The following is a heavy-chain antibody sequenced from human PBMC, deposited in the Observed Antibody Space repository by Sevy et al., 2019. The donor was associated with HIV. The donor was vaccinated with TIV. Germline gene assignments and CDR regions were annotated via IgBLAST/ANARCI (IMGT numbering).Heavy chain of an antibody. J-gene: IGHJ4*02. V-gene: IGHV3-15*01. CDR2: IKSKTDSGTR. D-gene: IGHD1-1*01. CDR1: GFTFSDAW. Sequence: GGSLRLSCATSGFTFSDAWMNWVRQAPGKGLEWVARIKSKTDSGTRDFAAPVKGRFTISRDDSKNTVYLQMTSLKDEDTGVYFCACGTGTSDFDHWDQGTLVTVSS. CDR3: ACGTGTSDFDH.